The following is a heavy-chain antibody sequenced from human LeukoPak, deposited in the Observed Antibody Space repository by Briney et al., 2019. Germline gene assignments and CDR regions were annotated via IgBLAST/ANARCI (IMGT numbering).Heavy chain of an antibody. Sequence: GRSLSLSCAASGFTFSSYAMHWVRQAPGKGLEWVAVISYDGSNKYYADSVKGRFTISRDNSKNTLYLQMNSLRAEDTAVYYCARDGPEMATKLRHLDYWGQGTLVTVSS. CDR3: ARDGPEMATKLRHLDY. J-gene: IGHJ4*02. CDR2: ISYDGSNK. D-gene: IGHD5-24*01. CDR1: GFTFSSYA. V-gene: IGHV3-30-3*01.